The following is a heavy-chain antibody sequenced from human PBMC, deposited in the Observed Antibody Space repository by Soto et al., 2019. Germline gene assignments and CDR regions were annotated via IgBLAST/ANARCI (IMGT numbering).Heavy chain of an antibody. J-gene: IGHJ4*02. CDR2: ISGSGGST. Sequence: PGGSLRLSCAASGFTFSSYAMSWVRQAPGKGLEWVSAISGSGGSTYYADSVKGRFAILRDNAKNTLYLQMNSLRAEDTSVYYGARDNWNSNWAQGTLLPISS. D-gene: IGHD1-20*01. CDR3: ARDNWNSN. CDR1: GFTFSSYA. V-gene: IGHV3-23*01.